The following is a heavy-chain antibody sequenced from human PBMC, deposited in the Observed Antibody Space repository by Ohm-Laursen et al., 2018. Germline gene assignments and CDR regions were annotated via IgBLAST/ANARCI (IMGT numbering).Heavy chain of an antibody. Sequence: SQTLSLTCFVSGGSISSSSYYWGWIRQPPGKGLEWIGGMYYSGNTYYNPSLKSRVTIAVDTSKNHFSLKLSSVTAADTSVYYCATSNNWYYFDYWGQGTLVTVSS. D-gene: IGHD6-13*01. V-gene: IGHV4-39*01. CDR2: MYYSGNT. J-gene: IGHJ4*02. CDR3: ATSNNWYYFDY. CDR1: GGSISSSSYY.